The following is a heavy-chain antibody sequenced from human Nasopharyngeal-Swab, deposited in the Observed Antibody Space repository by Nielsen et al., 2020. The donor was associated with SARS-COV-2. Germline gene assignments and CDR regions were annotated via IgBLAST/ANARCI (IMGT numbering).Heavy chain of an antibody. V-gene: IGHV3-30-3*01. CDR3: ARGGYYYDSSGIGYFDL. J-gene: IGHJ2*01. Sequence: WIRQPPGKGLEWVAVISYDGSNKYYADSVKGRFTISRDNSKNTLYLQMNSLRAEDTAVYYCARGGYYYDSSGIGYFDLWGRGTLVTVSS. D-gene: IGHD3-22*01. CDR2: ISYDGSNK.